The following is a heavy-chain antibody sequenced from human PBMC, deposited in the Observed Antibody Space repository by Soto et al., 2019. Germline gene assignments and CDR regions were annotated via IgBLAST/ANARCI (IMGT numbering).Heavy chain of an antibody. CDR2: INDSGNI. CDR3: ARGLILWFGELSRRGGYYYYMDV. Sequence: QVQLQQWGAGLLKPSETLSLTCAVYGGSFSGYQWSWIRQTPGKGLEWIGEINDSGNINYNPSLSSRVSFFLDPPKNQSCLKLSSVPAAATAVYYCARGLILWFGELSRRGGYYYYMDVGGKGTKVIVSS. V-gene: IGHV4-34*01. CDR1: GGSFSGYQ. J-gene: IGHJ6*03. D-gene: IGHD3-10*01.